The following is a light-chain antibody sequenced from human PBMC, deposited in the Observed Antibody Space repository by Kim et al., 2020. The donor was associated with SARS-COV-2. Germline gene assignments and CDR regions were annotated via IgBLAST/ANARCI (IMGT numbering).Light chain of an antibody. Sequence: QRVTISCTGSSSNIGAPYDVHWYEQLPGTAPKLLIFGNSKRPSGVPDRISGSKSGTSASLAITGLQAEDEADYYCQSFDSSLSGPVFGGGTQLTVL. CDR3: QSFDSSLSGPV. V-gene: IGLV1-40*01. CDR2: GNS. CDR1: SSNIGAPYD. J-gene: IGLJ3*02.